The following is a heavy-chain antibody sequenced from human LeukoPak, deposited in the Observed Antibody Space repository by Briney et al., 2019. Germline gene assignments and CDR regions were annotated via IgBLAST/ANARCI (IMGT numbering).Heavy chain of an antibody. CDR3: AKVGFSEMEWLLHSDH. D-gene: IGHD3-3*01. V-gene: IGHV3-23*01. J-gene: IGHJ4*02. CDR2: ISGSSGHT. Sequence: GGTLRLSCAASGLTFSSYAMSWVRQAPGKGLEWVSAISGSSGHTYYADSVKGRFTISRDNSKNTLYLQMNSLRAEDTAVYYCAKVGFSEMEWLLHSDHWGQGTLVTASS. CDR1: GLTFSSYA.